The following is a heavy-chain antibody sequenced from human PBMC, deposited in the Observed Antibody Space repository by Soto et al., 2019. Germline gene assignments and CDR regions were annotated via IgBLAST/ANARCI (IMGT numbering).Heavy chain of an antibody. D-gene: IGHD5-12*01. V-gene: IGHV4-28*03. Sequence: SETLSLTCAVSGYSISSSNWWGWVRQPPGKGLEWIGNIHYNGNTKYNPSLKSRVTMSVDTSKNQFSLRLISVTAADTAIYFCAREGNLGRWLQPLDFWGQGTLVTVSS. CDR1: GYSISSSNW. CDR3: AREGNLGRWLQPLDF. J-gene: IGHJ4*02. CDR2: IHYNGNT.